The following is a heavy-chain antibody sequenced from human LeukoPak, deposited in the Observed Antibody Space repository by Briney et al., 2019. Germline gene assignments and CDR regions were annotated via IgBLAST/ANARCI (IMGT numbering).Heavy chain of an antibody. J-gene: IGHJ5*02. CDR2: IYYSGST. D-gene: IGHD4-11*01. CDR1: GGSISSSSYY. Sequence: PSETLSLTCTVSGGSISSSSYYWGWIRQPPGKGLEWIGSIYYSGSTYYNPSLKSRVTISVDTSKNQFSLKLSSVTAADTAVYYCARLGTWTVTTFSAWFDPWGQGTLVTVSS. CDR3: ARLGTWTVTTFSAWFDP. V-gene: IGHV4-39*01.